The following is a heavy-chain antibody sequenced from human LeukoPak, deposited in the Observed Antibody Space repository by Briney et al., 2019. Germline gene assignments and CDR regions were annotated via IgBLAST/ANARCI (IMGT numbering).Heavy chain of an antibody. Sequence: GGSLRLSCAASGFSFSSYVMSWVRQAPGKGLEWVSVISGSGDKTHCADSVKGRFTISRDNSKNTLYLQMNSLRAEDTAVYYCAKKPTSDFWSGYPFDYWGQGTLVTVSS. CDR2: ISGSGDKT. V-gene: IGHV3-23*01. CDR1: GFSFSSYV. J-gene: IGHJ4*02. D-gene: IGHD3-3*01. CDR3: AKKPTSDFWSGYPFDY.